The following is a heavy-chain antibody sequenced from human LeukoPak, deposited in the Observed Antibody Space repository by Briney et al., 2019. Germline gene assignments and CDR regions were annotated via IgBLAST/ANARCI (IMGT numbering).Heavy chain of an antibody. Sequence: SETLSLTCTVSGGSITSYYWSWIRQPPGKGLEWIGYIYYSGSTNYNPSLKSRVTISVDTSKNQFSLKLSSVTAADTAVYYCAREDPDAFDIWGQGTMVTVSS. CDR3: AREDPDAFDI. CDR2: IYYSGST. CDR1: GGSITSYY. V-gene: IGHV4-59*01. J-gene: IGHJ3*02.